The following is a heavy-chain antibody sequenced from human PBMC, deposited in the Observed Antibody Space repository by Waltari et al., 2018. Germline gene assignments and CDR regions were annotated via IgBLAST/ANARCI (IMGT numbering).Heavy chain of an antibody. Sequence: QVQLQESGPGLVKPSETLSLTCTVSGGSIRSYYWSWIRQPPGKGLEWIGYIYYSGSTNYNPSLKSRVTISVDTSKNQFSLKLSSVTAADTAVYYCARRPYDSSGYIDYWGQGTLVTVSS. J-gene: IGHJ4*02. CDR1: GGSIRSYY. V-gene: IGHV4-59*01. CDR3: ARRPYDSSGYIDY. CDR2: IYYSGST. D-gene: IGHD3-22*01.